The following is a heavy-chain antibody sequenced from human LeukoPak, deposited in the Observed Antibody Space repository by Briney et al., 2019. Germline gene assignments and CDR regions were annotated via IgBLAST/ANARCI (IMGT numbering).Heavy chain of an antibody. J-gene: IGHJ1*01. V-gene: IGHV4-39*07. CDR1: GASINSGAFF. CDR2: IYHNGST. Sequence: SETLSLTCSVSGASINSGAFFWGWIRQSPGMGLQWIASIYHNGSTYYTPSLKSRLTMSLDMSKNHFSLRLKSVTAADTAVYYCAREEFGTALLDLWGQGTLVTVSS. CDR3: AREEFGTALLDL. D-gene: IGHD1-7*01.